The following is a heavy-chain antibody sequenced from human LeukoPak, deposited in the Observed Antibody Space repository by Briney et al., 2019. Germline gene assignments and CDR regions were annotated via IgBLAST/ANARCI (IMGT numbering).Heavy chain of an antibody. J-gene: IGHJ6*02. CDR3: ARGFYYDFWSGYLGYYYGMDV. Sequence: ASVKVSCKASGYTFTSYDINWVRQATGQGLEWMGWMNPSSGNTGYAQKFQGRVTMTRNTSISTAYMELSSLRSEDTAVYYCARGFYYDFWSGYLGYYYGMDVWGQGTTVTVSS. CDR2: MNPSSGNT. V-gene: IGHV1-8*01. CDR1: GYTFTSYD. D-gene: IGHD3-3*01.